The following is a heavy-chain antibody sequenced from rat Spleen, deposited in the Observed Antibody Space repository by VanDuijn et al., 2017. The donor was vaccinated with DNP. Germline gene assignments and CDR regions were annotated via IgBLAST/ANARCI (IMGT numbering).Heavy chain of an antibody. CDR1: GFSLTSYD. J-gene: IGHJ2*01. V-gene: IGHV3-1*01. D-gene: IGHD1-4*01. CDR3: ARHAGYNSYYFDY. Sequence: VQLKESGPGLVQPSQTLSLTCTVSGFSLTSYDMHWVRQPSGKGLEWMGYISYIGITGYNPSLNSRISITRDTSKNQFFLHLNSVTTEDTATYYCARHAGYNSYYFDYWGQGVMVTVSS. CDR2: ISYIGIT.